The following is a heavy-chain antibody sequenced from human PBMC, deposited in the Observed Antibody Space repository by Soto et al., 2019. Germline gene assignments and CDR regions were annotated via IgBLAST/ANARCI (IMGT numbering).Heavy chain of an antibody. J-gene: IGHJ6*03. CDR2: IYYSGST. Sequence: PSESLSLTCTVSGGSISSGSYYWGWIRQPPGKVLEWIGSIYYSGSTYYNPSLKSRVTISVDTSKNQFSLKLSSVTSADTAVYYCARPDYYYYYMDVWGKGTTVTVSS. V-gene: IGHV4-39*01. D-gene: IGHD6-6*01. CDR3: ARPDYYYYYMDV. CDR1: GGSISSGSYY.